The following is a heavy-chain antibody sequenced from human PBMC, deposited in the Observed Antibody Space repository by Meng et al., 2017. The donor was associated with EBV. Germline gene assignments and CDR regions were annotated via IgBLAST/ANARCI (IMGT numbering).Heavy chain of an antibody. Sequence: KRLGLPVKVSLKTSGVDFRYYDISWVLHAPGQGLEWLGGFLPRLGASNYAQKFHGRVKITEEESTRTNYIDLSSLRSEDTAIYSCASESGRGYTPDYSGQGTLVTVSS. CDR1: GVDFRYYD. CDR2: FLPRLGAS. D-gene: IGHD3-10*01. J-gene: IGHJ4*02. V-gene: IGHV1-69*13. CDR3: ASESGRGYTPDY.